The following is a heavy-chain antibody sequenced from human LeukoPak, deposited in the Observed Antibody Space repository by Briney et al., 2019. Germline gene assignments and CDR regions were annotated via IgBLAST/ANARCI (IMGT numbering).Heavy chain of an antibody. D-gene: IGHD2-2*01. CDR1: GGSFSGYY. CDR2: INHSGST. Sequence: PSETLSLTCAVYGGSFSGYYWSWIRQPPGKGLEWIGEINHSGSTNYNPSLKSRVTISVDTSKNQFSLKLSSVTAADTAVYYCARVGVCSSTSCHAYFQHWGQGTLVTVSS. CDR3: ARVGVCSSTSCHAYFQH. V-gene: IGHV4-34*01. J-gene: IGHJ1*01.